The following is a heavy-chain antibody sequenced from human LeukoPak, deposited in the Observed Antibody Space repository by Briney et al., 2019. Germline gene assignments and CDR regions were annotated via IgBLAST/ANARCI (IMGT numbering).Heavy chain of an antibody. V-gene: IGHV3-7*01. CDR3: ARLKDDVTKFDY. Sequence: PGGSLRLSCRVSGFMFSRYWMSWVRQAPGKGLEWVANIDQDGSEIHYVDSVKGRFTVSRDNAENSLFLQMNSLRVEDTAVYYCARLKDDVTKFDYWGQGTLVTVSS. D-gene: IGHD2-8*01. CDR2: IDQDGSEI. CDR1: GFMFSRYW. J-gene: IGHJ4*02.